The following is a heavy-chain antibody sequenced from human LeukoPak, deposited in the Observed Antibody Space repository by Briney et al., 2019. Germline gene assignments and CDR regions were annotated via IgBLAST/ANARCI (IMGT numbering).Heavy chain of an antibody. V-gene: IGHV4-59*01. Sequence: SETLSLTCTVSGGSISSYYWSWIRQPPGKGLEWIGYIYYSGGTNYNPSLKSRVTISVDTSKNQFSLKLSSVTAADTAVYYCAKDLTYSIPAESDYWGQGTLVTVSS. D-gene: IGHD2-2*01. CDR1: GGSISSYY. CDR2: IYYSGGT. J-gene: IGHJ4*02. CDR3: AKDLTYSIPAESDY.